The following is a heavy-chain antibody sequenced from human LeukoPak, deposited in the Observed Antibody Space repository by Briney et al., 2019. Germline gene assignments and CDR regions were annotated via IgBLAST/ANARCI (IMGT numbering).Heavy chain of an antibody. J-gene: IGHJ4*02. D-gene: IGHD3-10*01. Sequence: GGSLRLSCAASGFTFEDSGMHWVRQAPGKGLEWVSGTSWNGGSIGYADSVKGRFTISRDNSKNTLYLQMNSLRAEDTAVYHCARSTVIRGVTPYFDYWGQGTLVTVSS. CDR1: GFTFEDSG. CDR2: TSWNGGSI. CDR3: ARSTVIRGVTPYFDY. V-gene: IGHV3-9*01.